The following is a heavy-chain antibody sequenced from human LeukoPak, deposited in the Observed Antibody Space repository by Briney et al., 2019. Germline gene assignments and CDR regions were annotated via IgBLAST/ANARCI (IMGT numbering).Heavy chain of an antibody. D-gene: IGHD1-26*01. V-gene: IGHV3-21*01. CDR2: ISSSSSYI. Sequence: EGSLRLSCAASGFTFSSYSMNWVRQAPGKGLEWVSSISSSSSYIYYADSVKGRFTISRDNAKNSLYLQMNSLRAEDTAVYYCARVRSGSYYVPEYFQHWGQGTLVTVSS. J-gene: IGHJ1*01. CDR3: ARVRSGSYYVPEYFQH. CDR1: GFTFSSYS.